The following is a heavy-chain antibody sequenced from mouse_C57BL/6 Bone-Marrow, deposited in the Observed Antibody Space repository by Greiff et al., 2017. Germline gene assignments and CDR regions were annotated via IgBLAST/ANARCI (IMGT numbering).Heavy chain of an antibody. CDR3: AIITTVDWYFDV. Sequence: VQLQQSGPELVKPGASVKISCKASGYSFTDYNMNWVKQSNGKSLEWIGVINPNYGTTSYNQKFKGKATLTVDQSSSTAYMQLNSLTSEESAVYYCAIITTVDWYFDVWGTGTTVTVSS. V-gene: IGHV1-39*01. J-gene: IGHJ1*03. CDR2: INPNYGTT. CDR1: GYSFTDYN. D-gene: IGHD1-1*01.